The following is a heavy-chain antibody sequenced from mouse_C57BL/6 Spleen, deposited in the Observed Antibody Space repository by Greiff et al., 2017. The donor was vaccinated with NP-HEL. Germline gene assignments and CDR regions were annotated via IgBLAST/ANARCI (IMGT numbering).Heavy chain of an antibody. V-gene: IGHV1-53*01. D-gene: IGHD2-3*01. J-gene: IGHJ1*03. CDR1: GYTFTSYW. Sequence: QVQLQQPGTELVKPGASVKLSCKASGYTFTSYWMHWVKQRPGQGLEWIGNINPSNGGTNYNEKFKSKATVTVDNSSSTAYMQLSSLTSEDSAVDYCAREDGYYWYFDVWGTGTTVTVSS. CDR3: AREDGYYWYFDV. CDR2: INPSNGGT.